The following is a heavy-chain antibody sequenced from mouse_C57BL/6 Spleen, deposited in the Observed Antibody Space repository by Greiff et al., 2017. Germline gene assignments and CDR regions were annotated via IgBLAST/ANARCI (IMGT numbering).Heavy chain of an antibody. V-gene: IGHV1-20*01. D-gene: IGHD2-2*01. CDR3: ARCYGSLYAMDY. Sequence: EVKLQESGPELVKPGDSVKISCKASGYSFTGYFMNWVMQSHGKSLEWIGRINPYNGDTFYNQKFKGKATLTVDKSSSTAHMELRSLTSEDSAVYYCARCYGSLYAMDYWGQGTSVTVSS. CDR2: INPYNGDT. CDR1: GYSFTGYF. J-gene: IGHJ4*01.